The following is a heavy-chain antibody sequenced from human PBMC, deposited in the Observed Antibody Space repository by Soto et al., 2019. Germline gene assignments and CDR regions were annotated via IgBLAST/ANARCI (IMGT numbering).Heavy chain of an antibody. CDR2: INHSGST. V-gene: IGHV4-34*01. D-gene: IGHD2-2*01. CDR3: ARRLRSTGTDYYYYMDV. CDR1: GGSFSGYY. J-gene: IGHJ6*03. Sequence: SETLSLTCAVYGGSFSGYYWSWIRQPPGKGLEWIGEINHSGSTNYSPSLKSRVTISVDTSKNQFSLKLSSVTAADTAVYYCARRLRSTGTDYYYYMDVWGKGTTVTVSS.